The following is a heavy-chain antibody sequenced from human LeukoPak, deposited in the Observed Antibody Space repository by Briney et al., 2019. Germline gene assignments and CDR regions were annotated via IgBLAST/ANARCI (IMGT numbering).Heavy chain of an antibody. J-gene: IGHJ6*03. CDR2: IYTSGST. D-gene: IGHD5-18*01. V-gene: IGHV4-4*07. CDR3: ARAKFRGYSYGYYYYYMDV. CDR1: GGSISSYY. Sequence: SETLSLTCTVSGGSISSYYWSWIRQPAGKGLEWIGRIYTSGSTNYNPSLKSRVTMSVDTSKNQFSLKLSSVTAADTAVYYCARAKFRGYSYGYYYYYMDVWGKGTTVTVSS.